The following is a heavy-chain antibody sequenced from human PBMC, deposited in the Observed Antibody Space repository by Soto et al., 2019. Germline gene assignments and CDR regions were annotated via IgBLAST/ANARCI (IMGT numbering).Heavy chain of an antibody. CDR2: IFWDDDK. CDR1: GFSLSTRGVG. D-gene: IGHD5-12*01. Sequence: QITLKESGPTLVKPTQTLTLTCSFSGFSLSTRGVGVGWIRQTPGKALEWLAFIFWDDDKWYSPSLRSRLTITEDTSKNQEVLTQTNMDPVDTATYYCAHSSRGYAYYIDQWGQETLVTVSS. J-gene: IGHJ4*02. V-gene: IGHV2-5*02. CDR3: AHSSRGYAYYIDQ.